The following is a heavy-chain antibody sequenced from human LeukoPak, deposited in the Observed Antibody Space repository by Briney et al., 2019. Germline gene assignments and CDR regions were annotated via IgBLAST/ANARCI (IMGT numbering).Heavy chain of an antibody. D-gene: IGHD4-11*01. Sequence: GEPLKISCKGSGYSFTGYWIAWVRQMPGKGLEWMGIIYPGDSDTRYSPSFQGQVTISADKSISTAYLQWSSLKASDTAMYYCASQGLQATTDNDAFDIWGQGTMVTVSS. CDR2: IYPGDSDT. V-gene: IGHV5-51*01. J-gene: IGHJ3*02. CDR1: GYSFTGYW. CDR3: ASQGLQATTDNDAFDI.